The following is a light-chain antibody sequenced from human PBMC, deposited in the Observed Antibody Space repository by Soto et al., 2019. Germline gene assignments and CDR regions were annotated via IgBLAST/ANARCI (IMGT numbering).Light chain of an antibody. Sequence: QSALTQPASVSGSPGQSITISCTGTSSDVGGYNYVSWYQQHPGKAPKLMIYEVSNRPSGVSNRFSGSKSGNTASLTISGLQAEDEAAYYCSSYTSRSTLVVGTGTKVTVL. CDR3: SSYTSRSTLV. V-gene: IGLV2-14*01. J-gene: IGLJ1*01. CDR2: EVS. CDR1: SSDVGGYNY.